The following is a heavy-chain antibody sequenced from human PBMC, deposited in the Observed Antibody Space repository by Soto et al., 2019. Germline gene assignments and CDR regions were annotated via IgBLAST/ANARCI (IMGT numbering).Heavy chain of an antibody. CDR3: ARIAATTPRSYYYYGMDV. D-gene: IGHD5-12*01. J-gene: IGHJ6*02. Sequence: QVQLVQSGAEVKKPGSSVKVSCKVSGGTFSSYAISWVRQAPGQGLEWMGGIIPIFGTANYAQKVQGRVTITADESTTTAYMELRSLRSEDTAMYYCARIAATTPRSYYYYGMDVWGQGTTVIVSS. V-gene: IGHV1-69*01. CDR2: IIPIFGTA. CDR1: GGTFSSYA.